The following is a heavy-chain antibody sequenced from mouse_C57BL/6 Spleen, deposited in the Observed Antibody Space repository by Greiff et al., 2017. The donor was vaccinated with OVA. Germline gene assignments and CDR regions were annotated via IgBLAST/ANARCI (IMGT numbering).Heavy chain of an antibody. CDR3: ARSRSIYYGNLYAMDY. D-gene: IGHD2-1*01. Sequence: EVKLQQSGPELVKPGASVKISCKASGYTFTDYYMNWVKQSHGKSLEWIGDINPNNGGTSYNQKFKGKATLTVDKSSSTAYMELRSLTSEDSAVYYCARSRSIYYGNLYAMDYWGQGTSVTVSS. CDR1: GYTFTDYY. V-gene: IGHV1-26*01. J-gene: IGHJ4*01. CDR2: INPNNGGT.